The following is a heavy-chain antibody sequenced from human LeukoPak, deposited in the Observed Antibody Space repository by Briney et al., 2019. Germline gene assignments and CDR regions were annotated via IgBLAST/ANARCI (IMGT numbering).Heavy chain of an antibody. V-gene: IGHV3-53*01. Sequence: PGGSLRLSCAASGFTVSSNYMSWVRQAPGKGLEWVLVMYSGGSTYYADSVRGRFTISRDSSKNTLYLQMNSLRAEDTAVYYCARGPYFPPGAFDIWGQGTMVTVSS. CDR3: ARGPYFPPGAFDI. J-gene: IGHJ3*02. CDR2: MYSGGST. CDR1: GFTVSSNY. D-gene: IGHD3-9*01.